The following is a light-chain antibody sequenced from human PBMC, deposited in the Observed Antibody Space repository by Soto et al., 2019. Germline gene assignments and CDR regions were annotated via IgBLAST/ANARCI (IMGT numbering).Light chain of an antibody. CDR1: QSVLESSNNKNY. CDR2: WAS. CDR3: QQLYSLPFT. Sequence: DIVMTPSPDSLAVSLGERATINCKSSQSVLESSNNKNYFGWDQQKPGQPPKLIIYWASTREAGVPDRFSGSGSGRDFTLTISGLQAEDVAVYYCQQLYSLPFTFGQGTKLEVK. J-gene: IGKJ2*01. V-gene: IGKV4-1*01.